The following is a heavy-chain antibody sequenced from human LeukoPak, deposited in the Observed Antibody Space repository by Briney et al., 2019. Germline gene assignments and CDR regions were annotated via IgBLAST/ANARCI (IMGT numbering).Heavy chain of an antibody. V-gene: IGHV1-46*01. CDR1: GYTFTSYY. D-gene: IGHD3-22*01. CDR2: INPSGGST. CDR3: ARTISPLRGYYDSSGYYPFDY. J-gene: IGHJ4*02. Sequence: ASVKVSCRASGYTFTSYYMHWVRQAPGQGLEWMGIINPSGGSTSYAQKFQGRVTMTRDTSTSTVYMELSSLRSEDTAVYYCARTISPLRGYYDSSGYYPFDYWGQGTLVTVSS.